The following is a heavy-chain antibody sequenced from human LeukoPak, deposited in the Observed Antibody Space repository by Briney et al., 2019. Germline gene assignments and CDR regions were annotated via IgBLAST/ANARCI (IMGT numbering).Heavy chain of an antibody. CDR2: INPNSGGT. CDR3: ARDRWPSGSTHLDY. Sequence: ASVKVSCKASGYTFTGYYMHWVRQAPGQGLEWMGRINPNSGGTNYAQKFQGRVTMTRDTSISTAYMELSRLRSDDMAVYYCARDRWPSGSTHLDYWGQGTLVTVSS. J-gene: IGHJ4*02. CDR1: GYTFTGYY. V-gene: IGHV1-2*06. D-gene: IGHD5-24*01.